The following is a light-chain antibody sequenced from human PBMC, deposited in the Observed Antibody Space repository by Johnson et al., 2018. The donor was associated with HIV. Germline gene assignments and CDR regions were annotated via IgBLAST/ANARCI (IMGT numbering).Light chain of an antibody. CDR2: DNN. CDR3: GTWDSSLTSYV. J-gene: IGLJ1*01. V-gene: IGLV1-51*01. Sequence: QSILTQPPSVSAAPGQKVTISCSGSSSNIGNSYVSWYQQLPGTAPKLLIYDNNKRPSGIPDRFFGSKSGTSATLGITGLQIGDEADYYCGTWDSSLTSYVFGAGTKVTVL. CDR1: SSNIGNSY.